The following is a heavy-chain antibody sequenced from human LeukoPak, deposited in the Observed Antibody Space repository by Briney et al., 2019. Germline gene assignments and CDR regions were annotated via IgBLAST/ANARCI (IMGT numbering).Heavy chain of an antibody. CDR2: ISFDGSEK. D-gene: IGHD5-12*01. J-gene: IGHJ3*02. V-gene: IGHV3-30*01. CDR1: GFTFSDYP. CDR3: ARDIRIAPTIVVGGAFDI. Sequence: GGSLRLSCAASGFTFSDYPMNWVRQAPGKGLEWVAVISFDGSEKYFADSVKGRCTISRDNSKNTMYLQMNSLRTEDTAVYYCARDIRIAPTIVVGGAFDIRGQGTMVTVSS.